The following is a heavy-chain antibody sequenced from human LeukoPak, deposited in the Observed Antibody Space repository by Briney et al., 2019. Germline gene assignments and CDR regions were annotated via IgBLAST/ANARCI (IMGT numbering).Heavy chain of an antibody. CDR1: GFTFSSYG. J-gene: IGHJ4*02. CDR3: ARVNQDIVVVPAATGGFGY. V-gene: IGHV3-48*04. CDR2: ISSSGSTI. D-gene: IGHD2-2*01. Sequence: PGGSLRLSCAASGFTFSSYGMHWVRQAPGKGLEWVSYISSSGSTIYYADSVKGRFTISRDNAKNSLYLQMNSLRAEDTAVYYCARVNQDIVVVPAATGGFGYWGQGTLVTVSS.